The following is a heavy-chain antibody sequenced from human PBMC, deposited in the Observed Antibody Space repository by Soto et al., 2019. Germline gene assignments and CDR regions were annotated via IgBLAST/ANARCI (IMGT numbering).Heavy chain of an antibody. CDR1: GRSVIADTYY. V-gene: IGHV4-61*01. D-gene: IGHD5-18*01. CDR2: IYYTGNT. CDR3: ARSTVDTAMDYYYYGLDV. J-gene: IGHJ6*02. Sequence: PSEPLALTCTVSGRSVIADTYYCSSLARPSVSILEWIGYIYYTGNTNYKPSLKSRVIISIDTSKNQFSLQLNSVTAADTAVYYCARSTVDTAMDYYYYGLDVWGQGTTVTVSS.